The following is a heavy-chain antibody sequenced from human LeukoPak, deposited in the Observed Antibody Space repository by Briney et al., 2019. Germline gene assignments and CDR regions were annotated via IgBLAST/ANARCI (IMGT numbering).Heavy chain of an antibody. J-gene: IGHJ4*02. Sequence: GGSLRLSCAAAGFTFSGFGMTWVRQAPGKGLKCVSGISGSGSSTYYADSVKGRFTISRDNSKNPLYLQMNSLRADDTAVYYCAKSMGAIDHDYWGQGTLVTVSS. CDR1: GFTFSGFG. CDR3: AKSMGAIDHDY. CDR2: ISGSGSST. V-gene: IGHV3-23*01. D-gene: IGHD1-26*01.